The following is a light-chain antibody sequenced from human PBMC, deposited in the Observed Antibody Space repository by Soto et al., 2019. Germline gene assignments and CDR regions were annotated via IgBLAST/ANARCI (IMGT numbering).Light chain of an antibody. Sequence: DIQMTQSPSTPSASVGDIVTITCRASQSISSWLAWYQQKPAKAPKLLIYKASSLESAVPSRFSGSGSGTEFTHTISSLQPDDFATYYCQQYNSYYTFGEVTKLDIK. CDR1: QSISSW. J-gene: IGKJ2*01. CDR3: QQYNSYYT. V-gene: IGKV1-5*03. CDR2: KAS.